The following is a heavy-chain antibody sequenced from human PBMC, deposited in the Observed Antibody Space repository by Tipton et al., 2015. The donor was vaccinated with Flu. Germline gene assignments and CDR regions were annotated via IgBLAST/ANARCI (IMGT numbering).Heavy chain of an antibody. J-gene: IGHJ4*02. V-gene: IGHV3-30*19. CDR2: IWSGGSDK. CDR3: ATEVEGPFDY. CDR1: GFMFRSSI. Sequence: SGFMFRSSIMHWVRQAPGKGLEWVAVIWSGGSDKQYAGSVKGRFIISRDDSKNTLYLQMNSLRPEDTAVYYCATEVEGPFDYWGQGTLVTVSS. D-gene: IGHD1-1*01.